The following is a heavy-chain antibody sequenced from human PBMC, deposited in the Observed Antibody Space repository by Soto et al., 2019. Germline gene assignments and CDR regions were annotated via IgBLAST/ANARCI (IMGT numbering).Heavy chain of an antibody. D-gene: IGHD4-17*01. CDR1: GGSISSSSYY. CDR3: ARATVTTHYYHYMDV. V-gene: IGHV4-39*01. Sequence: SETLSLTCTVSGGSISSSSYYWGWIRQPPGKGLEWIGSIYYSGSTYYNPSLKSRVTISVDTSKNQFSLKLSSVTAADTAVYYCARATVTTHYYHYMDVWGKGTTVTVSS. J-gene: IGHJ6*03. CDR2: IYYSGST.